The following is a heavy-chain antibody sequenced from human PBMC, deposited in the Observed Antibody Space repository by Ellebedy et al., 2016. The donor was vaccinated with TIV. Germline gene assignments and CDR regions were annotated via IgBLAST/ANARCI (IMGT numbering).Heavy chain of an antibody. J-gene: IGHJ4*02. CDR1: GFTFSTYW. CDR2: IKEDGSQT. Sequence: GESLKISCATSGFTFSTYWMAWVRQAPGKGLEWVANIKEDGSQTYYVGSVKGRFTISRDNAKNSLYLQMNSLRADGTAVYYCATDRGYFTFDYWGQGSLITVSS. V-gene: IGHV3-7*03. D-gene: IGHD3-9*01. CDR3: ATDRGYFTFDY.